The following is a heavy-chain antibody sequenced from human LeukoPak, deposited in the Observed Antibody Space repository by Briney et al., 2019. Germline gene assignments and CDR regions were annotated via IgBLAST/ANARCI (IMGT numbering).Heavy chain of an antibody. V-gene: IGHV1-69*05. Sequence: GASVKVSCKASGGTFSRYAISWVRQAPGQGLEWMGGIIPIFGTANYAQKFQGRVTITTDESTSTAYMELSSLRSEDTAVYYCARDRYDFWSGDYTGYFDYWGQGTLVTVSS. CDR1: GGTFSRYA. CDR2: IIPIFGTA. CDR3: ARDRYDFWSGDYTGYFDY. J-gene: IGHJ4*02. D-gene: IGHD3-3*01.